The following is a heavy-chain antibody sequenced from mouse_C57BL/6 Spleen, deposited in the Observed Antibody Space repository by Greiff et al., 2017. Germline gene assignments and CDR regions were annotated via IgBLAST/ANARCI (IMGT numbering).Heavy chain of an antibody. Sequence: QVQLQQPGAELVRPGSSVKLSCKASGYTFTSYWMDWVKQRPGQGLEWIGNIYPSDSETHYNQKFKDKATLTVDKSSSTAYMQLSSLTSEDSAVYCCARAGGGTSDYWGKGTTLTVSS. CDR3: ARAGGGTSDY. CDR2: IYPSDSET. D-gene: IGHD3-3*01. V-gene: IGHV1-61*01. J-gene: IGHJ2*01. CDR1: GYTFTSYW.